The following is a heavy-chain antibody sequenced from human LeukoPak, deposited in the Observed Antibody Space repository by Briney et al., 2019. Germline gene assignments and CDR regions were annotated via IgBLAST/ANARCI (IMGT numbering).Heavy chain of an antibody. CDR1: GGSISSSSYY. D-gene: IGHD4-17*01. CDR3: ARDRSVTYDAVDI. Sequence: PSETLSLTCTVSGGSISSSSYYWGWIRQPPGKGLEWIGSIYHSGSTYYNPSLKSRVTMSVDTSKNEFSLKLSSVTAADTAVYYCARDRSVTYDAVDIWGQGTMVTVSS. J-gene: IGHJ3*02. CDR2: IYHSGST. V-gene: IGHV4-39*07.